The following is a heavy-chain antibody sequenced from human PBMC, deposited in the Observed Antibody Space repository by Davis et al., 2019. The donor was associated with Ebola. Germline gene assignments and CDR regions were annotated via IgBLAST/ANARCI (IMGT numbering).Heavy chain of an antibody. D-gene: IGHD3-16*01. V-gene: IGHV1-3*01. J-gene: IGHJ4*02. CDR2: INAGNGNT. CDR3: ARDVIPMITFGGVRAFDY. CDR1: GYTFTSYA. Sequence: AASVKVSCKASGYTFTSYAMHWVRQAPGQRLEWMGWINAGNGNTKYSQKFQGRVTITRDTSASTAYMELSSLRFEDTAVYYCARDVIPMITFGGVRAFDYWGQGTLVTVSS.